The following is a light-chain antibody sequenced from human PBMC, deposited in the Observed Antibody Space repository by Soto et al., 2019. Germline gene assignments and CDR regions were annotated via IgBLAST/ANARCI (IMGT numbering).Light chain of an antibody. CDR1: SSDIGSNS. CDR2: GND. Sequence: QSVLTQPPSASRTPGQRVTIPCSGSSSDIGSNSVNWYQQLPAAAPRLLIFGNDHRPSGVPYRCSASKSGTSASLAISGLRSEDEAFYYCATWSDSLKGWVFGGGTKLTVL. J-gene: IGLJ3*02. V-gene: IGLV1-44*01. CDR3: ATWSDSLKGWV.